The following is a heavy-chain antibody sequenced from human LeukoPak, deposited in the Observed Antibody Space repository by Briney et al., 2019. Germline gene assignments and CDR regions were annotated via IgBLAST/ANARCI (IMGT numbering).Heavy chain of an antibody. CDR3: AREYSSSSGSVSDY. J-gene: IGHJ4*02. CDR2: LRGGGET. V-gene: IGHV3-23*01. Sequence: GGSLRLSCAASGFSFTNYAMSWVRQAPARGPEWVSSLRGGGETFYADSVKGRFTLSRDDSRNSLYLQMNSLRDEDTAVYYCAREYSSSSGSVSDYWGQGTLVTVSS. D-gene: IGHD6-6*01. CDR1: GFSFTNYA.